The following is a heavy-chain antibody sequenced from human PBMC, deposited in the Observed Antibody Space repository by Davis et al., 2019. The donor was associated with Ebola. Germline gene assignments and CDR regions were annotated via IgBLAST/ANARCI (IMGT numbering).Heavy chain of an antibody. CDR3: ARTYYYDSSGYRNAFDI. CDR2: ISYDGSNK. CDR1: GFTFSSYG. J-gene: IGHJ3*02. D-gene: IGHD3-22*01. Sequence: GGSLRLSCAASGFTFSSYGMHWVRQAPGKGLEWVALISYDGSNKYYADSVKGRFTISRDNSKNTLYLQMNSLRAEDTAVYYCARTYYYDSSGYRNAFDIWGQGTMVTVSS. V-gene: IGHV3-30*03.